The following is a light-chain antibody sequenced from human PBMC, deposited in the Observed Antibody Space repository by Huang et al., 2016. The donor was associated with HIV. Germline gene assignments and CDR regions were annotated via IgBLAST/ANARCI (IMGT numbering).Light chain of an antibody. CDR3: QHYDDPYT. CDR2: DAS. V-gene: IGKV1-33*01. Sequence: DIQMTQSPSSLSASVGARVTITCKASQDISNYLSWYQHKPGRAPKPLIFDASSLETGVPSRFSGIGSGTYFTLTIASLQPEDVATYYCQHYDDPYTFGQGTKLEIK. CDR1: QDISNY. J-gene: IGKJ2*01.